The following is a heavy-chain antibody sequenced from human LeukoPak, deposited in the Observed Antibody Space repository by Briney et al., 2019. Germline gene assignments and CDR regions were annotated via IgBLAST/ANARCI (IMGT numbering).Heavy chain of an antibody. Sequence: SETLSLTCTVSGGSISSYYWSWIRQPPGKGLEWIGYIYYSGSTNYNPSLKSRVTISVDTSKNQFSLKLSSVTAADTAVYYCARHRINYYDSSGYYYFDYWGQGTLVTVSS. CDR1: GGSISSYY. CDR2: IYYSGST. J-gene: IGHJ4*02. V-gene: IGHV4-59*08. D-gene: IGHD3-22*01. CDR3: ARHRINYYDSSGYYYFDY.